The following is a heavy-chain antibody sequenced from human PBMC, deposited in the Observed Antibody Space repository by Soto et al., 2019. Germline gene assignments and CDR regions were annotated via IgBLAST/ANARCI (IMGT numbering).Heavy chain of an antibody. CDR2: INVGNGNT. CDR1: GYTFRSSA. V-gene: IGHV1-3*01. CDR3: AKGNIYGDFHKGDAFAI. Sequence: ASVKVSCKASGYTFRSSAMHWVRQAPGERLEWMGWINVGNGNTKYSQKFQGRVTISRDTSASTAYMEVSSLRSEDTAVYFCAKGNIYGDFHKGDAFAIPAQRTMVT. D-gene: IGHD4-17*01. J-gene: IGHJ3*02.